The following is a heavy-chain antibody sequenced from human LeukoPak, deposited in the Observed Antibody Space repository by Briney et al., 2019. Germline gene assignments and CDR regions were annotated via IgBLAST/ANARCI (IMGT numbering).Heavy chain of an antibody. CDR1: GFNFDDYA. CDR2: ISWNSGSI. V-gene: IGHV3-9*01. Sequence: GGSLRLSCAASGFNFDDYAMHWVRQAPGKGLEWVSGISWNSGSIGYVDSVKGRFTISRDNAKNSVSLQMNSLRAEDTAVYYCARDRKDFWSGSLGYWGQRTLVIVSS. CDR3: ARDRKDFWSGSLGY. J-gene: IGHJ4*02. D-gene: IGHD3-3*01.